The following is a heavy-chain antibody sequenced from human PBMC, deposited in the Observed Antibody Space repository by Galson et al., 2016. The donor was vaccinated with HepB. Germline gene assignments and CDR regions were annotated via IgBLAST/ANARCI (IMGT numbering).Heavy chain of an antibody. CDR3: AKDDDVIGYNPFDY. Sequence: SLRLSCAASGFMYRSYGMTWVRQAPGKGLAWVSAISAGGDYSHYADSVRGRFTISRDNSKNALYLKMNGLRDEDTALYYCAKDDDVIGYNPFDYWGQGTLVTVSS. V-gene: IGHV3-23*01. CDR1: GFMYRSYG. D-gene: IGHD3-22*01. CDR2: ISAGGDYS. J-gene: IGHJ4*02.